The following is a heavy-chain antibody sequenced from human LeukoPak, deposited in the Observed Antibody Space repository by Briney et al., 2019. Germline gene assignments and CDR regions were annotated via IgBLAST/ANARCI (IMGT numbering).Heavy chain of an antibody. J-gene: IGHJ4*02. CDR3: AREGMTTGDFDY. CDR1: GFIFSSHG. D-gene: IGHD4-17*01. Sequence: GGSLRLSCAASGFIFSSHGMNWVRQAPGKGLEWVSGIIPSGHTTYYADSVRGRFTISRDNSRNTLYLQMNSLRAEDTAVYYCAREGMTTGDFDYWGQGTLVTVSS. V-gene: IGHV3-23*01. CDR2: IIPSGHTT.